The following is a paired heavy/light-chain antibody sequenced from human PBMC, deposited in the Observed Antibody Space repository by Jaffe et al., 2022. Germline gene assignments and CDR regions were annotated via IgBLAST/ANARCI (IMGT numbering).Heavy chain of an antibody. D-gene: IGHD3-3*01. CDR2: IYHSGST. J-gene: IGHJ4*02. V-gene: IGHV4-30-2*01. CDR3: ARDRYYDFWSGYYRWSYFDY. Sequence: QLQLQESGSGLVKPSQTLSLTCAVSGGSISSGGYSWSWIRQPPGKGLEWIGYIYHSGSTYYNPSLKSRVTISVDRSKNQFSLKLSSVTAADTAVYYCARDRYYDFWSGYYRWSYFDYWGQGTLVTVSS. CDR1: GGSISSGGYS.
Light chain of an antibody. CDR1: QSISSY. V-gene: IGKV1-39*01. CDR2: AAS. J-gene: IGKJ5*01. CDR3: QQSYSTPVT. Sequence: DIQMTQSPSSLSASVGDRVTITCRASQSISSYLNWYQQKPGKAPKLLIYAASSLQSGVPSRFSGSGSGTDFTLTISSLQPEDFATYYCQQSYSTPVTFGQGTRLEIK.